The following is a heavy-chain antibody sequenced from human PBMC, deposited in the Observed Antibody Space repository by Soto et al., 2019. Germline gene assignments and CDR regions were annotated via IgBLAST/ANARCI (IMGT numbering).Heavy chain of an antibody. CDR1: GYTFTSYD. J-gene: IGHJ6*04. V-gene: IGHV1-8*01. D-gene: IGHD3-3*01. CDR3: ARFNLPDYALTKGTMYV. Sequence: AASVKVSCKASGYTFTSYDINWVRQATGQGIEWMGWMNPNSGNTGYAQKFQGRVTMTRNTSISTAYMELSSLRSEDTAVYYCARFNLPDYALTKGTMYVWGKGTTVTVSS. CDR2: MNPNSGNT.